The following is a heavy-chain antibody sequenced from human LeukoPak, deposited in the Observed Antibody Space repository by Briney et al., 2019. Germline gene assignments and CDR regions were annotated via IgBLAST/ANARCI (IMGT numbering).Heavy chain of an antibody. D-gene: IGHD4-11*01. J-gene: IGHJ6*02. CDR2: IYYSGST. CDR3: ARGYSNYRYYYYYGMDV. V-gene: IGHV4-39*01. Sequence: SETLSLTCTVSGGSISSSSYYWGWIRQPPGKGLEWIGSIYYSGSTYYNPSLKSRVTISVDTSKNQFSLKLSSVTAADTAVYYCARGYSNYRYYYYYGMDVWGQGTTVTVSS. CDR1: GGSISSSSYY.